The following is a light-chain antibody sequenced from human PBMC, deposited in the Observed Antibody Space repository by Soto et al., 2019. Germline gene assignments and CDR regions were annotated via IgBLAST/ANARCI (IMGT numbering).Light chain of an antibody. J-gene: IGKJ4*01. V-gene: IGKV3-20*01. CDR3: QYYGGSRLLA. Sequence: EFVLTQSPGTLSFSPWERANLSCRASQRVSSTFLAWDQQKPGQPPRLIIYGASTRGTGIPDRFRGSGSGKDFTLAISSLEPEYVAAYYRQYYGGSRLLAFGGVKNVEIE. CDR1: QRVSSTF. CDR2: GAS.